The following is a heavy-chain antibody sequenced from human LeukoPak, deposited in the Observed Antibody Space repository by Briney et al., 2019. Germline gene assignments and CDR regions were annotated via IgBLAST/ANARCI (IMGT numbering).Heavy chain of an antibody. D-gene: IGHD5-24*01. CDR3: ARLRDLYNCFNP. Sequence: PSXXLSLTCVVSGYSISSGYYWGWIRPPPGKGLEWIATIHHSGSTYYSPSLKRRVTISVDTSKNQFSLKLSSVPAADTAVYYCARLRDLYNCFNPWGQGTLVIVSS. CDR2: IHHSGST. V-gene: IGHV4-38-2*01. CDR1: GYSISSGYY. J-gene: IGHJ5*02.